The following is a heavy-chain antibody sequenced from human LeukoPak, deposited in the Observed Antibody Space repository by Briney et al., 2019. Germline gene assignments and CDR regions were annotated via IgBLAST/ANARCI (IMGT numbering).Heavy chain of an antibody. D-gene: IGHD3-22*01. CDR2: ISPNSGGT. CDR1: GYTFTGYY. V-gene: IGHV1-2*02. Sequence: ASVKVSCKASGYTFTGYYMHWVRQAPGQGLEWMGWISPNSGGTNYAQKFQGRVTMTRDTSISTAYMELSRLRSDDTAVYYCARGTPYYYDSSGYCYTWAAFDYWGQGTLVTVSS. J-gene: IGHJ4*02. CDR3: ARGTPYYYDSSGYCYTWAAFDY.